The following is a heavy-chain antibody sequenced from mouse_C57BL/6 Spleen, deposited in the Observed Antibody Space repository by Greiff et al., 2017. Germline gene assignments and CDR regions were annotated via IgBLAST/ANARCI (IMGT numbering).Heavy chain of an antibody. D-gene: IGHD1-1*01. CDR3: ARTYGSSCGYFDD. J-gene: IGHJ1*03. V-gene: IGHV1-53*01. CDR2: INPSNGGT. Sequence: QVQLQQPGTELVKPGASVKLSCKASGYTFTSYWMHWVKQRPGQGLEWIGNINPSNGGTNYNEKFKSKATLTVDKSSSTAYMQLSSLTSEDAAVYYGARTYGSSCGYFDDWGTGTTVTVSS. CDR1: GYTFTSYW.